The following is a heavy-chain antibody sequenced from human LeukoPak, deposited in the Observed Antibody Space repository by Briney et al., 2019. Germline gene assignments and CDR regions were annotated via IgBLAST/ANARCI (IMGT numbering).Heavy chain of an antibody. Sequence: GSLRLSCAASGFTFNNAWMSWIRQPPGKGLEWIGYIYYSGSTNYNPSLKSRVTISVDTSKNQFSLKLSSVTAADTAVYYCARAYGDYGGEIDPWGQGTLVTVSS. CDR3: ARAYGDYGGEIDP. CDR2: IYYSGST. D-gene: IGHD4-17*01. V-gene: IGHV4-59*01. CDR1: GFTFNNAW. J-gene: IGHJ5*02.